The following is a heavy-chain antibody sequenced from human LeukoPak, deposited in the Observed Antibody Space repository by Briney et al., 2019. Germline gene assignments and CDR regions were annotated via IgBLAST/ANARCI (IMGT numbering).Heavy chain of an antibody. CDR1: GGSISSSSYY. CDR2: IYYSGST. V-gene: IGHV4-39*07. Sequence: KTSETLSLTCTISGGSISSSSYYWGWIRQPPGKGLEWIGSIYYSGSTYYNPSLKSRVTISVDTSKNQFSLKLSSVTAADTAVYYCAREYRGATDYWGQGTLVTISS. D-gene: IGHD1-26*01. CDR3: AREYRGATDY. J-gene: IGHJ4*02.